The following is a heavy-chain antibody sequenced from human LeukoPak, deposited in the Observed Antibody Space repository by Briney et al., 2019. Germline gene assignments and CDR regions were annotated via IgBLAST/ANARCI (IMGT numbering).Heavy chain of an antibody. CDR3: ARDRIAAAGTLDY. Sequence: ASVKVSCKASGGTFSSYAISWVRQAPGQGLEWMGGIIPIFGTANYAQKFQGRVTITTDESTSTAYMELSSLRSEDTAVYYCARDRIAAAGTLDYWGQGTLVTVSS. D-gene: IGHD6-13*01. CDR2: IIPIFGTA. V-gene: IGHV1-69*05. J-gene: IGHJ4*02. CDR1: GGTFSSYA.